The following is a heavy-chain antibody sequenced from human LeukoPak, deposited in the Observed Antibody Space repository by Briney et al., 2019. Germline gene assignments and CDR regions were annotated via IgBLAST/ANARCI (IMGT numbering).Heavy chain of an antibody. CDR2: INHSGST. D-gene: IGHD6-13*01. V-gene: IGHV4-34*01. CDR1: GGSFSGYY. CDR3: AGRGRIAAAGTGRAFDY. Sequence: SETLSLTCAVYGGSFSGYYWSWIRQPPGKGLEWIGEINHSGSTNYNPSLESRVTISVDTSKNQFSLKLSSVTAADTAVYYCAGRGRIAAAGTGRAFDYWGQGTLVTVSS. J-gene: IGHJ4*02.